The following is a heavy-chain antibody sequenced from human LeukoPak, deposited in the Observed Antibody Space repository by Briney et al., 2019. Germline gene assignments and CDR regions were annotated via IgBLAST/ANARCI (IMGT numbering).Heavy chain of an antibody. D-gene: IGHD2-2*01. CDR3: ARVYIVVVPAAINNWFDP. CDR2: IYYSGST. CDR1: GGSISSYY. V-gene: IGHV4-59*01. J-gene: IGHJ5*02. Sequence: SETLSLTCTASGGSISSYYWSWIRQPPGKGLEWIGYIYYSGSTNYNPSLKSRVTISVDTSKNQFSLKLSSVTAADTAVYYCARVYIVVVPAAINNWFDPWGQGTLVTVSS.